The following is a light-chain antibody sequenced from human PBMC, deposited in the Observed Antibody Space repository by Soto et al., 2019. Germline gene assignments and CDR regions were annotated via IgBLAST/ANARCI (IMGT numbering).Light chain of an antibody. CDR3: QVWDSSSDHNVV. J-gene: IGLJ2*01. Sequence: SYELTQPTSVSVAPGKTARITCGGNNIGSKSVHWYQQKPGQAPVLVIYYDSDRPSGIPERFSGSNSGNTATLAISRVEAGDEADYYCQVWDSSSDHNVVFGGGTKLTVL. CDR1: NIGSKS. V-gene: IGLV3-21*04. CDR2: YDS.